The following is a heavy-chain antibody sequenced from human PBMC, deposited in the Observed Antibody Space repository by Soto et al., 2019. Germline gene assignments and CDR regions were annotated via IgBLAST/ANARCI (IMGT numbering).Heavy chain of an antibody. D-gene: IGHD1-26*01. CDR3: ARVSGSYYYGMDV. Sequence: QVQLQESGPGLVKPSGTLSLTCAVSGGSISSSNWWSWVRQPPGKGLEWIGEIYHSGSTNYNPSPNSRVTRSVDKSKNQFSLKLSSVTAADTAVYYCARVSGSYYYGMDVWGQGPTVTVSS. CDR2: IYHSGST. CDR1: GGSISSSNW. V-gene: IGHV4-4*02. J-gene: IGHJ6*02.